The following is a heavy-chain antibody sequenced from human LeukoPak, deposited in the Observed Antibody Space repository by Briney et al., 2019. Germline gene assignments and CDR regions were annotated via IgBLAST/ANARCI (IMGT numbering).Heavy chain of an antibody. Sequence: GGSLRLSCAASGFTVSSNYMSWVRQAPGGGLEWVSVIYSDGSTYYADSVKGRFTISRDNSKNTLYLQMNSLRAEDTAVYYCARDSGGDVGHPDYWGQGTLVTVSS. CDR3: ARDSGGDVGHPDY. CDR1: GFTVSSNY. CDR2: IYSDGST. V-gene: IGHV3-53*01. D-gene: IGHD3-10*01. J-gene: IGHJ4*02.